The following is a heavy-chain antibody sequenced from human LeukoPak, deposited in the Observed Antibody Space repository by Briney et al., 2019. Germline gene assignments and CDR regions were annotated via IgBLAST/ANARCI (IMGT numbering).Heavy chain of an antibody. V-gene: IGHV4-34*01. CDR3: ARYDVGWYYFDY. J-gene: IGHJ4*02. D-gene: IGHD6-19*01. Sequence: SETLSLTCAVYGGSFSGYYWSWIRQPPGKGLEWIGEINHSGSTNFNPSLKSGVTISVETSKNKFSLKLSSVTAADTAVYYCARYDVGWYYFDYWGQGTLVTVSS. CDR2: INHSGST. CDR1: GGSFSGYY.